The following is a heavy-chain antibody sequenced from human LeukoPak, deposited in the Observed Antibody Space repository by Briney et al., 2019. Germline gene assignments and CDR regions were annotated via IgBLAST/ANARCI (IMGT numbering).Heavy chain of an antibody. J-gene: IGHJ4*02. V-gene: IGHV1-69*13. CDR2: IIPIFGTA. D-gene: IGHD3-22*01. CDR3: ARAYYDSSGYYYVWDY. CDR1: GYTFTSYG. Sequence: SVKVSCKASGYTFTSYGISWVRQAPGQGLEWMGGIIPIFGTANYAQKFQGRVTITADESTSTAYMELSSLRSKDTAVYYCARAYYDSSGYYYVWDYWGQGTLVTVSS.